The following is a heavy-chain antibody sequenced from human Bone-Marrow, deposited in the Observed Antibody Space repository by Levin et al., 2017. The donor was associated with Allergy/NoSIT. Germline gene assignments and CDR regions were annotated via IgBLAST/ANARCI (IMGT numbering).Heavy chain of an antibody. V-gene: IGHV4-34*01. CDR1: GGSFSGYY. CDR3: ARGLGFYDILTGYPFGYYYYGMDV. D-gene: IGHD3-9*01. J-gene: IGHJ6*02. CDR2: INHSGST. Sequence: SQTLSLTCAVYGGSFSGYYWSWIRQPPGKGLEWIGEINHSGSTNYNPSLKSRVTISVDTSKNQFSLKLSSVTAADTAVYYCARGLGFYDILTGYPFGYYYYGMDVWGQGTTVTVSS.